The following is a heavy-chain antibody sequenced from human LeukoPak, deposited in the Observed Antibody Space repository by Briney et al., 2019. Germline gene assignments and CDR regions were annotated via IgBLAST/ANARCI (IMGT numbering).Heavy chain of an antibody. V-gene: IGHV3-21*01. CDR2: ISSSSSYI. Sequence: PGGSLRLSCAASGFTFSSYSMSWIRQAPGKGLERVTSISSSSSYIYYADSVKGRFTISGDNAKNSLYLQMNSLRAEDTAVYYCARGGGLMVYAIGYAFDIWGQGAMVTVSS. D-gene: IGHD2-8*01. CDR3: ARGGGLMVYAIGYAFDI. CDR1: GFTFSSYS. J-gene: IGHJ3*02.